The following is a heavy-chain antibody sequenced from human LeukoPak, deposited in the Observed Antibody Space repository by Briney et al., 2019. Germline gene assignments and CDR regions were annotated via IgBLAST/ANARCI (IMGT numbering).Heavy chain of an antibody. CDR3: ARLTAAETYYYYYYMDV. CDR2: ISGSGGST. CDR1: GFTFSSYA. Sequence: HPGGSLRLSCAASGFTFSSYAMSWVRQAPGKGLEWVSAISGSGGSTYYADSVKGRFTISRDNAKNSLYLQMNSLRAEDTAVYYCARLTAAETYYYYYYMDVWGKGTTVTVSS. J-gene: IGHJ6*03. V-gene: IGHV3-23*01. D-gene: IGHD6-13*01.